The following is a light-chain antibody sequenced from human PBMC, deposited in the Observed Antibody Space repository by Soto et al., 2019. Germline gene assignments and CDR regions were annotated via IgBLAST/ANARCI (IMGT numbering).Light chain of an antibody. CDR2: GAS. V-gene: IGKV3-15*01. Sequence: EIVMTQSPATLSVSPGDRATLSCRASQSVRNYLAWYQQKPGQSPRLLISGASTRATGFPARFSGSGSGTEFTLTISNLQSEDFAVYYCQQYNNWPYTFGQGTKVDIK. J-gene: IGKJ2*01. CDR3: QQYNNWPYT. CDR1: QSVRNY.